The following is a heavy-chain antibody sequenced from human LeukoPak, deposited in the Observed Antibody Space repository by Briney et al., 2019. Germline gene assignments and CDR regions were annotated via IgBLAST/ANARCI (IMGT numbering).Heavy chain of an antibody. Sequence: GEPLKISCEGSGYSFPSYWIGWVRQMPGKGLEWMGIIYPGDSETKYSPSFQGQVTISADRSISTAYLQWNSLQAAGTAMYFCARLSGFYDSTAGYIDYWGQGILVTVSS. CDR1: GYSFPSYW. CDR2: IYPGDSET. D-gene: IGHD3-22*01. J-gene: IGHJ4*02. CDR3: ARLSGFYDSTAGYIDY. V-gene: IGHV5-51*01.